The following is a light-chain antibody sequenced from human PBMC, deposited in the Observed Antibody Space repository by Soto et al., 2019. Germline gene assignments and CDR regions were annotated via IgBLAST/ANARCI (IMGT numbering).Light chain of an antibody. V-gene: IGLV2-14*01. Sequence: QLVLTQPASVSGSPGQSITISCTGTSSDVGGYDYVSWYQQHPGKAPKLMIYDVTNRPSGVSNRFSGSKSGNTASLTISGLQAEDEADYYCISYASINTYVFGTGTKVTV. CDR1: SSDVGGYDY. CDR3: ISYASINTYV. J-gene: IGLJ1*01. CDR2: DVT.